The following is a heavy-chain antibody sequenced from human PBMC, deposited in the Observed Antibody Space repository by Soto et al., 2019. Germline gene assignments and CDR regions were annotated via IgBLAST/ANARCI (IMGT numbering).Heavy chain of an antibody. CDR2: IYSSGST. Sequence: SQPPSLAHSVAGGCSSVYCWDRIRQSPRKGLEWIGYIYSSGSTHYNPSLQNRVTISIDTSKNQVSLKVNSVTAADTAVYYCAREHPHSYGVYYFDYWGQGTPVTVSS. D-gene: IGHD5-18*01. V-gene: IGHV4-59*01. CDR3: AREHPHSYGVYYFDY. J-gene: IGHJ4*02. CDR1: GGCSSVYC.